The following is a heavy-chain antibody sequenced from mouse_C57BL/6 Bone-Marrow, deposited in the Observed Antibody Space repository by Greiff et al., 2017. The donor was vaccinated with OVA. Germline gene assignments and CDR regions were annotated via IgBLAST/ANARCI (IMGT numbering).Heavy chain of an antibody. Sequence: EVKLMESGGDLVKPGGSLKLSCAASGFTFSSYGMSWVRQTPDKRLEWVATISSGGSYTYYPDSVKGRFTISRDNAKNTLYLQMSSLKSEDTAMYYCARQRDSEAYWGQGTLVTVSA. D-gene: IGHD3-2*02. J-gene: IGHJ3*01. CDR2: ISSGGSYT. V-gene: IGHV5-6*01. CDR1: GFTFSSYG. CDR3: ARQRDSEAY.